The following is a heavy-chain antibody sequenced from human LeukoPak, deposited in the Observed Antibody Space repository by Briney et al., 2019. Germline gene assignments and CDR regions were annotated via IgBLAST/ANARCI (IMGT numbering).Heavy chain of an antibody. CDR2: ISGSGDTT. D-gene: IGHD3-22*01. CDR1: GFTVSSNY. Sequence: GGSLRLSCATSGFTVSSNYMSWVRQAPGKGLEWVSAISGSGDTTYYADSVKGRFTTSRDNSKNTVILQMNSLRAEDTAVYYCASLYSSGYCDYWGQGTLVTVSS. J-gene: IGHJ4*02. CDR3: ASLYSSGYCDY. V-gene: IGHV3-23*01.